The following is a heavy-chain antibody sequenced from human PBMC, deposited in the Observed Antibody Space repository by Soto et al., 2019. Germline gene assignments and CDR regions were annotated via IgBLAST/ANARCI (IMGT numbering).Heavy chain of an antibody. V-gene: IGHV1-18*01. Sequence: GASVKVSCKASGYTFTSYGISWVRQAPGQGLEWMGWISAYNGNTNYAQKLQGRVTKTTDTSTSTAYMELRSLRSDDTAVYYCARGYCSSTSCLYYYYGMDVWGQGTTVTVSS. CDR1: GYTFTSYG. J-gene: IGHJ6*02. CDR2: ISAYNGNT. D-gene: IGHD2-2*01. CDR3: ARGYCSSTSCLYYYYGMDV.